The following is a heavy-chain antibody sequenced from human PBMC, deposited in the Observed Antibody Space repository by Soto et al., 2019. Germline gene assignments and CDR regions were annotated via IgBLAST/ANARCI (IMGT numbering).Heavy chain of an antibody. J-gene: IGHJ4*02. V-gene: IGHV4-34*01. Sequence: QVHLQQCGAGLLKPSETLSLTCAVYGGSFSTDYWSWIRQPPGKGLEWIGEINPSGGTNYNPSLKSRVTISVATSKNQVSLKLSSVTAADTAVYYCARVLAARASRDFDYWGQGTLVTVSS. D-gene: IGHD6-6*01. CDR2: INPSGGT. CDR3: ARVLAARASRDFDY. CDR1: GGSFSTDY.